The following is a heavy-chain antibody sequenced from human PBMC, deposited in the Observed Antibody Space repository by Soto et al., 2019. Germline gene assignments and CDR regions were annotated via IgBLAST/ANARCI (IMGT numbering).Heavy chain of an antibody. J-gene: IGHJ6*02. CDR3: ARTDCSSTSCYNYYYYGMDV. V-gene: IGHV1-3*01. Sequence: ASVKVSCKTSGYSFTKYGLHWVRQAPGQRLEWMGWINPGNGDTKYSQKFQGRVTITRDTSATTAYLELSSLRSEDSAVFYCARTDCSSTSCYNYYYYGMDVWGQGTTVTVSS. D-gene: IGHD2-2*01. CDR2: INPGNGDT. CDR1: GYSFTKYG.